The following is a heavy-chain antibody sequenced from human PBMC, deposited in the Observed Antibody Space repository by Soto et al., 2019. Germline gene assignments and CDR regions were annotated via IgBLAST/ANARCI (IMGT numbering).Heavy chain of an antibody. CDR2: ITSSGTTV. J-gene: IGHJ4*02. V-gene: IGHV3-48*02. Sequence: EVHLVESGGGLVQPGGSLRLSCAASGFTFSSYSLNWVRQAPGKGLEWVSCITSSGTTVYYADSVRGRFTISRDNAKNSQYLQMNSLRDDDTAVYYCARGSSNWAYYFDFWGQGTLVTVSS. CDR3: ARGSSNWAYYFDF. D-gene: IGHD6-13*01. CDR1: GFTFSSYS.